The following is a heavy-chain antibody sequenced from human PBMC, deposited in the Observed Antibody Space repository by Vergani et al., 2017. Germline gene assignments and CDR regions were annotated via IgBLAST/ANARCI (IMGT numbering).Heavy chain of an antibody. J-gene: IGHJ5*02. CDR2: IYAGDSDV. CDR3: AKTHDFSSLYSSYNWFDP. V-gene: IGHV5-51*03. CDR1: GYSINNYW. Sequence: EVQLVQSGAEVKKPGESLKISCQGSGYSINNYWIAWVRQRPGKGLEWMGIIYAGDSDVRYSPSFQGQVNMSVDKSLSTAYLQWSSLKASDTATYYCAKTHDFSSLYSSYNWFDPWGQGTQVTVSS. D-gene: IGHD3-3*01.